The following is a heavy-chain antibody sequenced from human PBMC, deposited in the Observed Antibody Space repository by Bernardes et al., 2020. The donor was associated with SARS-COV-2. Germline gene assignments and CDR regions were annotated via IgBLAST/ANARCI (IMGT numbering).Heavy chain of an antibody. Sequence: GGSLRLSCAASGFTVSSNYMSWVRQAPGKGLEWVSVIYSGGSTYYADYVKGRFTISRDNSKNTLYIQMNSLSAEDTAVYYCARDSYCSGGSCYSIYYWRQGTLGTVSS. V-gene: IGHV3-66*01. D-gene: IGHD2-15*01. CDR2: IYSGGST. CDR3: ARDSYCSGGSCYSIYY. CDR1: GFTVSSNY. J-gene: IGHJ4*02.